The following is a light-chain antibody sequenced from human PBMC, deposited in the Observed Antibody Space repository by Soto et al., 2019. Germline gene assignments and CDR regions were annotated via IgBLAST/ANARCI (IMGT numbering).Light chain of an antibody. Sequence: IVLTQSPGTLSLSPGDRATLSCRASQSVRSDYLAWYQQKPGQAPRLHIYGASTRATGIPDRFTGSGSGTDFTLTISRLEPEDFAVYYCQQYGSSPRTFGQGTKVDI. CDR3: QQYGSSPRT. J-gene: IGKJ1*01. V-gene: IGKV3-20*01. CDR2: GAS. CDR1: QSVRSDY.